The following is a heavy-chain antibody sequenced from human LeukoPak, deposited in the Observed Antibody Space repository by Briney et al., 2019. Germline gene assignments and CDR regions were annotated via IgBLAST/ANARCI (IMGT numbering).Heavy chain of an antibody. Sequence: PSETLSLTCTVSGVSISSSSYYWGWIRQPPGKGLEWIGSIYYSESTYYNSSLKSRVTISVDTSKNQVSLKLNSVTAADSAMYYCARLSTTVTFFDYWGQGTLVTVSS. D-gene: IGHD4-17*01. CDR2: IYYSEST. J-gene: IGHJ4*02. CDR1: GVSISSSSYY. V-gene: IGHV4-39*01. CDR3: ARLSTTVTFFDY.